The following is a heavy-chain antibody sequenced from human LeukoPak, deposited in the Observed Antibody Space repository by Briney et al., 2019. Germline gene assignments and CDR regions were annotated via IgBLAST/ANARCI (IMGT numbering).Heavy chain of an antibody. D-gene: IGHD6-19*01. CDR3: AREVDSSGCIGY. CDR2: TYYRSKWYN. J-gene: IGHJ4*02. CDR1: GDSVSSNSAA. V-gene: IGHV6-1*01. Sequence: SQTLSLTCAISGDSVSSNSAAWNSIRQSPSKGLEWLGSTYYRSKWYNDYAVSVKSRITINPDTSKNQFSLQLNSVTPEDTAVYYCAREVDSSGCIGYWGQGTLVTVSS.